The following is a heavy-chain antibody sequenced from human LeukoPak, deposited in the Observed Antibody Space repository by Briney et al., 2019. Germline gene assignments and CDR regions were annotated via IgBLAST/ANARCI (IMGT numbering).Heavy chain of an antibody. D-gene: IGHD3-16*01. V-gene: IGHV3-33*01. CDR1: GFTFSSYG. Sequence: GRSLRLSCAASGFTFSSYGMHWVRQAPGKGLEWVAVIWYDGSNKYYADSVKGRFTISRDNPKNTLYLQMNSLRAEDTAVYYCARGSNGGAPSPYYFDYWGQGTLVTVSS. CDR3: ARGSNGGAPSPYYFDY. CDR2: IWYDGSNK. J-gene: IGHJ4*02.